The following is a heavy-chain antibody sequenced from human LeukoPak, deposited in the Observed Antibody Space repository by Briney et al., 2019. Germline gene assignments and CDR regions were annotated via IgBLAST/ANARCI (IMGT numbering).Heavy chain of an antibody. CDR3: AKEVYSSGWGYDAFDI. CDR2: ISGSDGST. J-gene: IGHJ3*02. D-gene: IGHD6-19*01. V-gene: IGHV3-23*01. CDR1: GFTFSSYA. Sequence: GGSLRLSCAASGFTFSSYAMSWVRQAPGKGLEWVSAISGSDGSTYYADSVKGRFTISRDNSKNTLYLQMNSLRAEDTAVYYCAKEVYSSGWGYDAFDIWGQGTMVTVSS.